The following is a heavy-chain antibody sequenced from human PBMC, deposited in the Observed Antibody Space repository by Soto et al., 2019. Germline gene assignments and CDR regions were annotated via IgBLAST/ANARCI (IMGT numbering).Heavy chain of an antibody. V-gene: IGHV4-59*01. D-gene: IGHD1-1*01. Sequence: QVQLRESGPGLVKPSGTLSLTCTVSGGSLSRYFWSWIRQPPGKGLEWIGYIFYSGTTNYNPSLKVGGTILLGTSKNQSSLHLVYVTAADTVFYYCAGGRVGTYDAFDTWGQGTLVSVSS. J-gene: IGHJ3*02. CDR1: GGSLSRYF. CDR3: AGGRVGTYDAFDT. CDR2: IFYSGTT.